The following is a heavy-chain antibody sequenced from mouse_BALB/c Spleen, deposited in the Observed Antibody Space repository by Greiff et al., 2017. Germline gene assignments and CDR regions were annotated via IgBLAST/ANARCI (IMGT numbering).Heavy chain of an antibody. J-gene: IGHJ4*01. CDR2: INPSTGYT. D-gene: IGHD2-10*02. CDR1: GYTFTSYW. CDR3: ARKYGNYEGFYAMDY. V-gene: IGHV1-7*01. Sequence: VQLQQSGAELAKPGASVKMSCKASGYTFTSYWMHWVKQRPGQGLEWIGYINPSTGYTEYNQKFKDKATLTADKSSSTAYMQLSSLTSEDSAVYYCARKYGNYEGFYAMDYWGQGTSVTVSS.